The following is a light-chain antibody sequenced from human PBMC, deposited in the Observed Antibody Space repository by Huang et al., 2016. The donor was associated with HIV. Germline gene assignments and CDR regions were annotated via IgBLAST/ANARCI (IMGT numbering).Light chain of an antibody. CDR1: QSVSSN. CDR3: QQYQDWPRT. CDR2: GAS. V-gene: IGKV3-15*01. J-gene: IGKJ1*01. Sequence: EIVMTQSPGTLSLSPGERATLSCRPSQSVSSNLAWYQHKPGQAPRLLIYGASTRATGGPARFRGSGSGTEFTRTISSLQSDDFVVYYCQQYQDWPRTFGQGTKVEIK.